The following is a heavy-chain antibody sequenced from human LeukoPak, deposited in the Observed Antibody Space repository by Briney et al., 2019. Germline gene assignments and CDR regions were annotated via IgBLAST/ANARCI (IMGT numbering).Heavy chain of an antibody. J-gene: IGHJ3*02. V-gene: IGHV3-23*01. CDR3: AKCTSMVRGVIGAFDI. CDR1: GFTLSSYA. Sequence: GGSLRLSCAASGFTLSSYAMSWVPQDPGKGLEWGSAICVSGGSTYCADSVKGRFTISRDNSKNTLYLQMNSLRAEDTAVYYCAKCTSMVRGVIGAFDIWGQGTMVTVSS. CDR2: ICVSGGST. D-gene: IGHD3-10*01.